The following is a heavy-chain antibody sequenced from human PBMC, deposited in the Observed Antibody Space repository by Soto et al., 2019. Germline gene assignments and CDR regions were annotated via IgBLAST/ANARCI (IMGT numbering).Heavy chain of an antibody. Sequence: SGTLSLTCRVSGGSMRSYYWNWLWQPAGKGLEWIGRIYSRGDTNYNPSVKSRVTMSVDTSKNEFSLRLNSVTAADTAVYYCAGIGEDVYYGMDVWGKGTMVT. V-gene: IGHV4-4*07. CDR1: GGSMRSYY. J-gene: IGHJ6*04. D-gene: IGHD2-21*01. CDR3: AGIGEDVYYGMDV. CDR2: IYSRGDT.